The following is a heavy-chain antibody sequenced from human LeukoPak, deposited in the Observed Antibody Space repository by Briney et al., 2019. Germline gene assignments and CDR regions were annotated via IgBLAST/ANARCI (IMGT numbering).Heavy chain of an antibody. Sequence: GASVKVSCKASGYTFTSYDINWVRQATGQGLEWMGWMNPNSGNTGYAQKFQGRVTITRNTSISTAYMELSSLRSEDTAVYYCARFRYYFYDSSGYYDDAFDMWGQGTMVTVSS. CDR1: GYTFTSYD. J-gene: IGHJ3*02. V-gene: IGHV1-8*03. D-gene: IGHD3-22*01. CDR3: ARFRYYFYDSSGYYDDAFDM. CDR2: MNPNSGNT.